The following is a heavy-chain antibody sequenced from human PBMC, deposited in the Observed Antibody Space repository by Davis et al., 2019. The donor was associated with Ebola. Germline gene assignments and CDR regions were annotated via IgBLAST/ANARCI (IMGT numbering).Heavy chain of an antibody. D-gene: IGHD6-19*01. CDR1: GYTFTSYG. J-gene: IGHJ6*03. V-gene: IGHV1-18*04. Sequence: ASVKVSCKASGYTFTSYGISWVRQAPGQGLEWMGWISAYNGNTNYAQKLQGRVTMTTDTSTSTAYMELRSLRSDDTAVYYCARDLGSGWLVPEFSYMDVWGKGTTVTVSS. CDR3: ARDLGSGWLVPEFSYMDV. CDR2: ISAYNGNT.